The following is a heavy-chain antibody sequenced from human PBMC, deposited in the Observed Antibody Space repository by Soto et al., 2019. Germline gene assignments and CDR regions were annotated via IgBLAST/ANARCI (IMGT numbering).Heavy chain of an antibody. CDR3: MPDEARVPY. V-gene: IGHV3-15*07. CDR2: IKSKTDGGTT. J-gene: IGHJ4*02. CDR1: GFAFSHVW. Sequence: EVQLVESGGGLIKPGGSLRLSCAASGFAFSHVWMNWDRQAPGEGLEWVGRIKSKTDGGTTHYAAPVKGRVTIPRDDSKTTLDLQMNSLQTEDTAVYYCMPDEARVPYWGQGTQVTVSS.